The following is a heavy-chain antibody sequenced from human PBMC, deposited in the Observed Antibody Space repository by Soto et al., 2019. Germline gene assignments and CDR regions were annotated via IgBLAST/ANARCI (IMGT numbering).Heavy chain of an antibody. J-gene: IGHJ5*02. D-gene: IGHD5-12*01. CDR1: GITSTTYA. CDR3: ARAISGYVT. V-gene: IGHV1-3*04. Sequence: QVQLVQSGAEVKKPGASVKVSCKASGITSTTYAIHWVRQAPGQGLEWMGWINTGNGNTRYSQRFLGRVSLTTDTSARTASMDLSSLSSEGTAVYYCARAISGYVTWGQGTLITVYS. CDR2: INTGNGNT.